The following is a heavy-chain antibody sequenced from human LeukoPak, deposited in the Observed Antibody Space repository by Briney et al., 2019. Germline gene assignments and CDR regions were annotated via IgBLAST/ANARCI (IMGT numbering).Heavy chain of an antibody. Sequence: GASVKVSCKVSGYSLTELSIHWVRQAPGKGLEWMGCIGPGDGETNYAQKFQGRVTMTEDTSTDTAYMELSSLRSEDTAVYYCATDNSCSGGSCYMGYWGQGTLVTVSS. J-gene: IGHJ4*02. CDR3: ATDNSCSGGSCYMGY. CDR1: GYSLTELS. V-gene: IGHV1-24*01. CDR2: IGPGDGET. D-gene: IGHD2-15*01.